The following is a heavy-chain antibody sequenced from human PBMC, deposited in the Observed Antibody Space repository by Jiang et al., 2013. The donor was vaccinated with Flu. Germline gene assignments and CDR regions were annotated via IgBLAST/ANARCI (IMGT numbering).Heavy chain of an antibody. Sequence: IIPIFGTANYAQKFQGRVTITADESTSTAYMELSSLRSEDTAVYYCARDHCSGGSCYPYFDYWGQGTLVTVSS. CDR2: IIPIFGTA. D-gene: IGHD2-15*01. CDR3: ARDHCSGGSCYPYFDY. V-gene: IGHV1-69*01. J-gene: IGHJ4*02.